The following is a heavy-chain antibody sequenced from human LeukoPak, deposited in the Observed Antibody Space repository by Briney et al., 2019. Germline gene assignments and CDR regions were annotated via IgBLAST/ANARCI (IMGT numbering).Heavy chain of an antibody. V-gene: IGHV5-51*01. D-gene: IGHD6-13*01. CDR1: GYSFTSYW. CDR3: ARLKSSSWYDWGYFDY. CDR2: IYPGDSDT. J-gene: IGHJ4*02. Sequence: GESLKISCKGSGYSFTSYWIGWVRQMPGKGLEGMGIIYPGDSDTRYSPSFQGQVSISADKSISTAYLQWSSLKASDTAMYYCARLKSSSWYDWGYFDYWGQGTLVTVSS.